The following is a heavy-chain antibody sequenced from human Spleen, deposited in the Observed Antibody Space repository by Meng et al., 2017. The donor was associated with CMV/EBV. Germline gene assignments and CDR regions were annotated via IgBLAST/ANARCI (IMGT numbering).Heavy chain of an antibody. D-gene: IGHD5-12*01. CDR3: ARPTYSGYDLYYFDY. V-gene: IGHV3-74*01. Sequence: GGSLRLSCTASGFTFSSHWMHWVRQAPGKGLVWVSRINIDGSSTDYADSVKGRFTISRDNSKNTLYLQMNSLRAEDTAVYYCARPTYSGYDLYYFDYWGQGTLVTVSS. CDR1: GFTFSSHW. CDR2: INIDGSST. J-gene: IGHJ4*02.